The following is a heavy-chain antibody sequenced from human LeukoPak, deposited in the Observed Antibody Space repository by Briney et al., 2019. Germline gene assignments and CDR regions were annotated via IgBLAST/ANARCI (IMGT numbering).Heavy chain of an antibody. Sequence: GGSLRLSCAASGFTFSSYAVRWVRQAPGKGLEWVSVIYSGGSTYYAGSVKGRFTISRHNSKNTLYLQMNSLRAEDTAVYYCARRIDYWGQGTLVTVSS. V-gene: IGHV3-53*04. CDR2: IYSGGST. CDR1: GFTFSSYA. J-gene: IGHJ4*02. CDR3: ARRIDY.